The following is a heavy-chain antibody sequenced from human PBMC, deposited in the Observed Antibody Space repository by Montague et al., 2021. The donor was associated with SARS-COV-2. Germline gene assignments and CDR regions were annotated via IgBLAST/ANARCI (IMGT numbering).Heavy chain of an antibody. J-gene: IGHJ6*02. V-gene: IGHV4-59*07. Sequence: SDTLSLTRTVSGGSISGFYWSWIRQPPGKGLEWIGYIYYSGSTKXNPSLESRVAVSVDTSKNQVSLKLTSVTAADTAVYYCARLLRSCTNGVCRTYYYYALDVWGQGTTVTVS. D-gene: IGHD2-8*01. CDR1: GGSISGFY. CDR3: ARLLRSCTNGVCRTYYYYALDV. CDR2: IYYSGST.